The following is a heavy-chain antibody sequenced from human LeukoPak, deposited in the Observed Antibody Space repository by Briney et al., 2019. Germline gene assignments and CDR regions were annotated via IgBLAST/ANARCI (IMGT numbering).Heavy chain of an antibody. D-gene: IGHD2/OR15-2a*01. CDR2: IIPNFGTA. J-gene: IGHJ6*03. Sequence: GASVEVSCKASGGTFSSYAISWVRQAPGQGLEWMGGIIPNFGTANYAQKFQGRVTITADESTSTAYMELSSLRSEDTAVYYCARDALEYYYMDVWGKGTTVTVSS. V-gene: IGHV1-69*13. CDR1: GGTFSSYA. CDR3: ARDALEYYYMDV.